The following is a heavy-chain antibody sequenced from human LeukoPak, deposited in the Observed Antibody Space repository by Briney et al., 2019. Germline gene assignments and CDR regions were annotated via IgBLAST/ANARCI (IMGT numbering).Heavy chain of an antibody. CDR3: VRELRIRSASGAFDI. V-gene: IGHV3-74*01. J-gene: IGHJ3*02. Sequence: GGSLRLSCAPSGFTFSTYWMHWVRQAPGGLVWVSRINSDGTSTNYADSVKGRFTISRDNAKNTLYLQMNSLRAEDTAVYYCVRELRIRSASGAFDIWGQGTMVTVSS. CDR2: INSDGTST. D-gene: IGHD4-17*01. CDR1: GFTFSTYW.